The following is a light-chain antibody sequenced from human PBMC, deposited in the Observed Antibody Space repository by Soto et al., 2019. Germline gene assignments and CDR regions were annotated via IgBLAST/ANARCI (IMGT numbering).Light chain of an antibody. CDR3: SSYTSSSTYVV. J-gene: IGLJ2*01. V-gene: IGLV2-14*01. Sequence: QSALTQPASVSGSPGQSITISCTGTSSDVGAYNYVSWYKQHPGKAPKLMIYEVSHRPSGFSNRFSGSKSGNTASLTISGLQAEDEPDYYCSSYTSSSTYVVFGGGTKRTVL. CDR1: SSDVGAYNY. CDR2: EVS.